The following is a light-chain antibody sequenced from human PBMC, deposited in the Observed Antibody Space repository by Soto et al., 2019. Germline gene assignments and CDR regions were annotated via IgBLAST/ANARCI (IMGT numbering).Light chain of an antibody. CDR3: QQYHDWPT. CDR2: GAS. Sequence: EIVVTQSPATLSVSPGERATLSCRASYTVSSSFAWYQQIPGQAPRLLIYGASIRAAGIPARFSGSGSGTEFTLTISSLQSEDFAVYYCQQYHDWPTFGQGTKVEIK. CDR1: YTVSSS. V-gene: IGKV3-15*01. J-gene: IGKJ1*01.